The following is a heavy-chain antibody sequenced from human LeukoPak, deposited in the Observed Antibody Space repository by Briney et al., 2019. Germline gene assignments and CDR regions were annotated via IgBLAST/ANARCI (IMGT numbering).Heavy chain of an antibody. CDR3: ARGPAEYYSYGKKADWYFDL. V-gene: IGHV4-59*01. J-gene: IGHJ2*01. D-gene: IGHD5-18*01. Sequence: SETLSLTCTVSGGSISSYYWSWIRQPPGKGLEWIGCIYYSGSTNYNPSLKSRVTISVDTSKNQFSLKLSSVTAADTAVYYCARGPAEYYSYGKKADWYFDLWGRGTLVTVSS. CDR2: IYYSGST. CDR1: GGSISSYY.